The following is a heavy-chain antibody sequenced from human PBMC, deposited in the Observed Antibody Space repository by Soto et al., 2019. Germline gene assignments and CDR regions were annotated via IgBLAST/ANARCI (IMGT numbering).Heavy chain of an antibody. CDR3: ARCSASGLYYYFGMDV. D-gene: IGHD2-15*01. Sequence: LSLTCAVSGDSISSSNWWTWVRQPPGKGLEWIGDIYHTGITNYNPSLKSRVTILVDKSKNQFSLKLTSVTAADTAVYYCARCSASGLYYYFGMDVWGQGTTVTVSS. V-gene: IGHV4-4*02. J-gene: IGHJ6*02. CDR2: IYHTGIT. CDR1: GDSISSSNW.